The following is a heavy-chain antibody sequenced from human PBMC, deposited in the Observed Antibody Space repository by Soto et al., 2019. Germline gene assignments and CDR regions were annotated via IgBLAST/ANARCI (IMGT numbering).Heavy chain of an antibody. D-gene: IGHD3-3*01. CDR3: ARSWNYYDYYGMDV. Sequence: EVQLVESGGGLVKPGGSLRLSCAASGFTFSSSSMNWVRQAPGKGLEWVSSISSSSSYIYYADSVKGRFTNSRDNAKNSLYLQMNSLRAEDTAVYYCARSWNYYDYYGMDVWGQGTTVTVSS. V-gene: IGHV3-21*01. CDR1: GFTFSSSS. J-gene: IGHJ6*02. CDR2: ISSSSSYI.